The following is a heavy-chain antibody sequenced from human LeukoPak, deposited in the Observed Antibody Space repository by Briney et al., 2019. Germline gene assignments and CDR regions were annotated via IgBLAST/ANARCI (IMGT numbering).Heavy chain of an antibody. CDR2: ISAYNGNT. CDR1: GYTFTSYG. Sequence: ASVKVSCKASGYTFTSYGISWVRQAPGQGLEWMGWISAYNGNTNYAQKLQGRVTMTTDTSTSTAYMELRSLRSDDTAVYHCARVGGYYDSSGYYGPNWFDPWGQGTLVTVSS. D-gene: IGHD3-22*01. J-gene: IGHJ5*02. V-gene: IGHV1-18*01. CDR3: ARVGGYYDSSGYYGPNWFDP.